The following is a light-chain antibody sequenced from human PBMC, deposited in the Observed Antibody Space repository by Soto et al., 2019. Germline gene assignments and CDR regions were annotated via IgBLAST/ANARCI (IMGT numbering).Light chain of an antibody. CDR1: QSISSW. Sequence: DIQMTQSPSTLSASVVDRVTITFRASQSISSWLAWYQQKPGKAPKLLIYKASSLGSGVPSRFSGSGSGTEFTLTISSLQPDDFATYYCQQYNSYPITFGQGTRLEIK. V-gene: IGKV1-5*03. CDR3: QQYNSYPIT. J-gene: IGKJ5*01. CDR2: KAS.